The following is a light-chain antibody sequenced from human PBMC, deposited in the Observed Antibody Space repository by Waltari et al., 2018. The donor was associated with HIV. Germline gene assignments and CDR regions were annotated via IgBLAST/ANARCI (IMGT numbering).Light chain of an antibody. J-gene: IGKJ1*01. CDR2: DAS. CDR3: QQRTSWPAWT. CDR1: QNIRSY. V-gene: IGKV3-11*01. Sequence: EIVLTQSPATLSLSPGYRATLSCRSSQNIRSYLAWYKHSPGHVPRLPLYDASLRAAGIPAKYSGSGSGTDFTLTISRLEPEDFAVYYCQQRTSWPAWTFGQGTRVEV.